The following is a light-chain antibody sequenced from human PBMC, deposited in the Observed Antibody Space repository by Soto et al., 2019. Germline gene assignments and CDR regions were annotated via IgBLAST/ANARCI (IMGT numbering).Light chain of an antibody. CDR2: DVS. CDR3: SSDTISSSPYVV. V-gene: IGLV2-14*01. Sequence: QSALTQPAYVSGSPGQSITISCTGTSSDVGFYNDVSWYQQHPGKAPKIMIYDVSNRHSGVSNRFSGSKSVNKASQSISGVQTEDAAHAEYSSDTISSSPYVVYGEGTKLT. J-gene: IGLJ2*01. CDR1: SSDVGFYND.